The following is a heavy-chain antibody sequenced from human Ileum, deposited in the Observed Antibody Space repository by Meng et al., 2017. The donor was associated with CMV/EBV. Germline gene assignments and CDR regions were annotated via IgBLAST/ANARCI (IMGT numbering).Heavy chain of an antibody. V-gene: IGHV4-59*01. CDR1: GGPFTFYY. D-gene: IGHD6-19*01. Sequence: SETLSLTFTALGGPFTFYYWSWLRQSPGKGLVWIGYIYYTGGTSYSPSLEGRVTMSVNTSKNQFSLKLSSVTAADTAIYYCVRSFDTSAWYYRFWFDSWGQGALVTVSS. CDR3: VRSFDTSAWYYRFWFDS. CDR2: IYYTGGT. J-gene: IGHJ5*01.